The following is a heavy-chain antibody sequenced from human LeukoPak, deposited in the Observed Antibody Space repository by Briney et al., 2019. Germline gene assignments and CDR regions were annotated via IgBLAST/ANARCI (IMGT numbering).Heavy chain of an antibody. CDR3: ATTSYFYGMAV. CDR2: IKQDGSEK. D-gene: IGHD2-21*01. V-gene: IGHV3-7*01. J-gene: IGHJ6*02. CDR1: GFXXSXYW. Sequence: SGFXXSXYWMSWVRQAPGKGLEWVAKIKQDGSEKHYVDSVAGRFTISRDNAKNSLFLQMHSLRAEDTAVYYCATTSYFYGMAVWGQGTTVTVSS.